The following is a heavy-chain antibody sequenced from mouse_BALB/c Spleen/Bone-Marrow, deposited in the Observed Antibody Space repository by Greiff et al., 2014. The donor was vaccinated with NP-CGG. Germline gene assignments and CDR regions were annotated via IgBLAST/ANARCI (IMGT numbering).Heavy chain of an antibody. CDR1: GFNIKDTY. CDR2: IDPANGNT. J-gene: IGHJ4*01. D-gene: IGHD1-2*01. V-gene: IGHV14-3*02. Sequence: EVQLQQSGAELVKPGASVKLSCTASGFNIKDTYMHWVKQRPEQGLEWIGRIDPANGNTKYDPKFQGKATITTDTSSNTAYLQVSSLTSEDTAVYYCASATTATYYAMDYWGQGTSVTDSS. CDR3: ASATTATYYAMDY.